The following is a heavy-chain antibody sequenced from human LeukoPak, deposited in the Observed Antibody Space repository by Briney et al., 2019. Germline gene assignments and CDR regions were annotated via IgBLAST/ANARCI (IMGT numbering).Heavy chain of an antibody. CDR1: GFTIGPYA. CDR3: ATWAFYHNLDV. J-gene: IGHJ6*02. CDR2: TKADGSGT. V-gene: IGHV3-43*02. Sequence: PGGALRLSCAASGFTIGPYAMYWVRQGPGRGLEWVSVTKADGSGTFYADSVRGRFTTSRDNSKNSLYLQMNSLTSEDTALYYCATWAFYHNLDVWGQGTTVIVSS. D-gene: IGHD2/OR15-2a*01.